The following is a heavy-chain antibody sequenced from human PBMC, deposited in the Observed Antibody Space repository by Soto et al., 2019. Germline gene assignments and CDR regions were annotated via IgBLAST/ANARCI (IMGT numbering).Heavy chain of an antibody. V-gene: IGHV3-30-3*01. CDR3: AREGYGSGGSCYQYYYYGMDV. J-gene: IGHJ6*01. D-gene: IGHD2-15*01. Sequence: QVQLVESGGGVVQPGRSLRLSCAASGFTFSSYAMHWVRQAPGKGLEWVAVISYDGSNKYYADSVKGRFTISRDNSKNTLYLQMNSLRAEDTAVYYCAREGYGSGGSCYQYYYYGMDVW. CDR1: GFTFSSYA. CDR2: ISYDGSNK.